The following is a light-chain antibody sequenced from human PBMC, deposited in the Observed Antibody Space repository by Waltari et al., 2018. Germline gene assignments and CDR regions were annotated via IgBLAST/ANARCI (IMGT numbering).Light chain of an antibody. J-gene: IGLJ3*02. CDR1: NSDVGNYNL. Sequence: QSALTQAASVSGSPGQSITFSCTGTNSDVGNYNLVSWFQQHPGKAPKLMIYEVTKRPSGVSDRFSGSKSGNTASLTISGLQAEDEADYYCCSYAGSRTLVFGGGTKLTVL. CDR2: EVT. CDR3: CSYAGSRTLV. V-gene: IGLV2-23*02.